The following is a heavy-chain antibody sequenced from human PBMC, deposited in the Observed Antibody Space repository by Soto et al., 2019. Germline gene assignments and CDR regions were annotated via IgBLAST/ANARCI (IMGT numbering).Heavy chain of an antibody. CDR1: GDSVSSNSAA. V-gene: IGHV6-1*01. CDR3: ARDYPFDSSGYNWFDP. D-gene: IGHD3-22*01. CDR2: TYYRSKWYN. J-gene: IGHJ5*02. Sequence: KQSQTLSLTCAISGDSVSSNSAAWNWIRQSPSRGLEWLGRTYYRSKWYNDYAVSVKSRITINPDTSKNQFSLQLNSVTPEDTAVYYCARDYPFDSSGYNWFDPWGQGTLVTVSS.